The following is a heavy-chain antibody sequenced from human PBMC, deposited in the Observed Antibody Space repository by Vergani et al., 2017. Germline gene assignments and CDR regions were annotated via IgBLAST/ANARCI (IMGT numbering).Heavy chain of an antibody. CDR2: IIPIFGIV. J-gene: IGHJ3*02. D-gene: IGHD2-15*01. CDR1: GGTFSSNA. V-gene: IGHV1-69*01. CDR3: ARVGSPSYDAFDI. Sequence: QVQVVQSGAEVKKPGSSVKVSCKSSGGTFSSNAFSWVRQAPGQGLEWIGGIIPIFGIVNYAQKFQGRVTITADESTSTAYMELSSLRSEDTAVYYCARVGSPSYDAFDIWGQGTMVTVSS.